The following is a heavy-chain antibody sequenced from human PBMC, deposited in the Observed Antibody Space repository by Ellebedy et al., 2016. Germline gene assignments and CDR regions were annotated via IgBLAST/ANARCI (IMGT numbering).Heavy chain of an antibody. V-gene: IGHV1-46*01. CDR2: INPSGGST. CDR1: GYTFTSYY. Sequence: ASVKVSXXASGYTFTSYYMHWVRQAPGQGLEWMGIINPSGGSTSYAQKFQGRVTMTRDTSTSTVYMELSSLRSEDTAVYYCARGTYAPEGCSSTSCYANWFDPWGQGTLVTVSS. CDR3: ARGTYAPEGCSSTSCYANWFDP. D-gene: IGHD2-2*01. J-gene: IGHJ5*02.